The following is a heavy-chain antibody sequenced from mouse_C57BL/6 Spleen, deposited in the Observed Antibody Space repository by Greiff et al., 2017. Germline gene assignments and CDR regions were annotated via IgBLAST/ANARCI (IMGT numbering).Heavy chain of an antibody. CDR2: INPGSGGT. CDR3: ATGDWGYARDY. D-gene: IGHD4-1*01. V-gene: IGHV1-54*01. J-gene: IGHJ4*01. CDR1: GYAFTNYL. Sequence: QVQLKESGAELVRPGASVKVSCTASGYAFTNYLIEWVKQRPGQGLEWIGVINPGSGGTNYNEKFKGKATLTADKSSSTAYMQLSSLTSEDSAVSFCATGDWGYARDYWGQGTSVTVSS.